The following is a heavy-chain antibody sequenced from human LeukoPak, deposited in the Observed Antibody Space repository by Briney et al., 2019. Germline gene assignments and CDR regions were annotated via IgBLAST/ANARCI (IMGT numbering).Heavy chain of an antibody. CDR3: ARSGVQLERRFSWFDP. V-gene: IGHV1-46*01. J-gene: IGHJ5*02. Sequence: ASVKVSCKASGYTFTSYYMHWVRQAPGQGLEWMGIINPSGGSTTYAQKFQGRVTMTRDTSTSTVYMELSSLRSEDTAVYYCARSGVQLERRFSWFDPWGQGTLVTVSS. D-gene: IGHD1-1*01. CDR1: GYTFTSYY. CDR2: INPSGGST.